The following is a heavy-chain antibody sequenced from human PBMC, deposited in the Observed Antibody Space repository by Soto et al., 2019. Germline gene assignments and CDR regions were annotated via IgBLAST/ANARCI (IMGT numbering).Heavy chain of an antibody. J-gene: IGHJ6*02. CDR1: GFTFSSYS. D-gene: IGHD3-22*01. Sequence: LRLSCVASGFTFSSYSMNWVRQAPGKGLEWVSSISSSSSYIYYADSVKGRFTISRDNAKNSLYLQMNSLRAEDTAVYYCASAEGSYYDSSGPNYYYYGMDVWGQGTTVTVSS. CDR2: ISSSSSYI. V-gene: IGHV3-21*01. CDR3: ASAEGSYYDSSGPNYYYYGMDV.